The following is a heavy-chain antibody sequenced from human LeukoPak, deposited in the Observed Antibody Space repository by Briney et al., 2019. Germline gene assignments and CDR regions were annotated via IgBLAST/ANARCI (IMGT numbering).Heavy chain of an antibody. Sequence: GGSLRLSCAASGFTFSGSAMHWVRQASGKGLEWVGHIRSKANSYATAYAASVKGRFSISRDDSKNTAYLQMNSLKTEDTAVYYCTRQGDVIDYWGQGTLVTVSS. V-gene: IGHV3-73*01. J-gene: IGHJ4*02. D-gene: IGHD1-26*01. CDR3: TRQGDVIDY. CDR1: GFTFSGSA. CDR2: IRSKANSYAT.